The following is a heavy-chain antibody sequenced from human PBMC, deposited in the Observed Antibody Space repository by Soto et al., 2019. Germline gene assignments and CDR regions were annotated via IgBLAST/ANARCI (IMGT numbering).Heavy chain of an antibody. CDR3: ARTFLEALGYFDY. CDR2: ISYDGNSE. V-gene: IGHV3-30*19. CDR1: GFTFISYG. Sequence: PWGSLRLSCAASGFTFISYGMHWVRQAPGKGLEWVAVISYDGNSEYYADSVKGRFTVSRDNSKNTLYLQMNSLRGEDTAVYFCARTFLEALGYFDYWGQGTLVTVSS. D-gene: IGHD6-6*01. J-gene: IGHJ4*02.